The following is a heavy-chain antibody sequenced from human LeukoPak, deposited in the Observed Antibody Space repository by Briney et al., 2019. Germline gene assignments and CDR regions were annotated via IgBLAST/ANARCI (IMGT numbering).Heavy chain of an antibody. Sequence: PSETLSLTCTVSGGSIRSSYYYWGWIRQPPGKGLEWIGSIYDSGSTYYNPSLKSRVTISVDTSKNQFSLKLNSVTAADTAVYYCASALLLDYYDSSGYFPFDYWGQGTLVTVSS. D-gene: IGHD3-22*01. V-gene: IGHV4-39*01. J-gene: IGHJ4*02. CDR1: GGSIRSSYYY. CDR2: IYDSGST. CDR3: ASALLLDYYDSSGYFPFDY.